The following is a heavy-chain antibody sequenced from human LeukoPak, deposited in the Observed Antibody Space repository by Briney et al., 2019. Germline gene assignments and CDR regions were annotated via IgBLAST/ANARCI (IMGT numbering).Heavy chain of an antibody. CDR3: ARDWGRSGSGWLAPGRTAYYSYGMDV. D-gene: IGHD3-16*01. CDR2: ISSSGSTI. Sequence: AGGSLRLCCAASGFTFSDYYMSWIRQAPGKGLEWVSYISSSGSTIYYADSVKGRFTISRDNAKNSLYLQMNSLRAEDTAVYYCARDWGRSGSGWLAPGRTAYYSYGMDVWGQGTTVTVSS. V-gene: IGHV3-11*01. CDR1: GFTFSDYY. J-gene: IGHJ6*02.